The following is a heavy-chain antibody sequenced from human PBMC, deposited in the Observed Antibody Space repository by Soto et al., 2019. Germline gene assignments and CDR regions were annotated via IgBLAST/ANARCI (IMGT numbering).Heavy chain of an antibody. CDR2: IYWDDDK. CDR1: GFSLSTSGEG. CDR3: AHSPRYQPLLLGRWFDP. D-gene: IGHD2-21*02. V-gene: IGHV2-5*02. Sequence: SGPTLVNPTPPLTLTCTFSGFSLSTSGEGVGWIRQPPGKALEWLALIYWDDDKRYSPSLKSRLTITKDTSKNQVVLTMTNIDPVDTATYYCAHSPRYQPLLLGRWFDPWGQGTLVTVSS. J-gene: IGHJ5*02.